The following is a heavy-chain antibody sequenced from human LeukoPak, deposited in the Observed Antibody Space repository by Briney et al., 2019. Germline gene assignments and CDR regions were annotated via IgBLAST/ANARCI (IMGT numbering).Heavy chain of an antibody. CDR3: ARVSPGDYYYGMDV. J-gene: IGHJ6*02. Sequence: GGSLRLSCAASGFTFSSYSMNWVRQAPGKGLEWVSSISSSSSYIYYADSVKGRFTISRDNAKNSLYLQMNSLSAEDTAVYYCARVSPGDYYYGMDVWGQGTTVTVSS. CDR1: GFTFSSYS. CDR2: ISSSSSYI. V-gene: IGHV3-21*01.